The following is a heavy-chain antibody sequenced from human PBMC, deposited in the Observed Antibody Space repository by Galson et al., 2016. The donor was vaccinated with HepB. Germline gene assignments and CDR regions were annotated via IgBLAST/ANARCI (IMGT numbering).Heavy chain of an antibody. CDR2: IYGGGST. J-gene: IGHJ4*02. V-gene: IGHV3-53*01. CDR3: AKGTTLQVHFGYFDH. CDR1: GLIISTNY. D-gene: IGHD1/OR15-1a*01. Sequence: SLRLSCAVSGLIISTNYMSWVRQAPGSGLEWVSVIYGGGSTFYADSVKGRFTISRDNSKNTLYLQMNSLRVDDTAVYYCAKGTTLQVHFGYFDHWGQGTLVTVSS.